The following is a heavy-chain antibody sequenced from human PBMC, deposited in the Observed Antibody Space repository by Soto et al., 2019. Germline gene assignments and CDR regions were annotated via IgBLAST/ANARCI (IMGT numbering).Heavy chain of an antibody. CDR1: GFTFSSYA. Sequence: PGGSLRLSCAASGFTFSSYAMSWVRQAPGKGLEWVSVISGGGGSTYHADSVKGRFTISRDNSKKTMYLQMNSLRAEDTAVYYCAKLPIVVVVPADVYMDVWGKGTTVTGSS. CDR2: ISGGGGST. CDR3: AKLPIVVVVPADVYMDV. V-gene: IGHV3-23*01. J-gene: IGHJ6*03. D-gene: IGHD2-2*01.